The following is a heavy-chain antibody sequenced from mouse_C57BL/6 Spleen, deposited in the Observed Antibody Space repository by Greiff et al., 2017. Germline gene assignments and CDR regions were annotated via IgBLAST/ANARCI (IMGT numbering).Heavy chain of an antibody. V-gene: IGHV5-9-1*02. J-gene: IGHJ3*01. CDR3: TRESYDYDGDAVAY. D-gene: IGHD2-4*01. Sequence: EVKLMESGEGLVKPGGSLKLSCAASGFTFSSYAMSWVRQTPEKRLEWVAYISSGGDYIYYADTVKGRFTISRDNARNTLYLQMSSLKSEDTAMYYCTRESYDYDGDAVAYWGQGTLVTVSA. CDR1: GFTFSSYA. CDR2: ISSGGDYI.